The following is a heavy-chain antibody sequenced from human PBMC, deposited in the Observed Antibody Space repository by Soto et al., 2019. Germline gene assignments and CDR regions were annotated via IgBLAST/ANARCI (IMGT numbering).Heavy chain of an antibody. D-gene: IGHD3-3*01. Sequence: QAQLVQSGAEVKKPGASVKVSCKASGYTFTSYDINWVRQAPGQGLEWLGWMDPNSGSTGYAQNFQGRVTMTRTISITPAHMELSSLRSEDTAGYYCARERKFDFWRKGLDVWGQGTTVTVSS. CDR2: MDPNSGST. J-gene: IGHJ6*02. V-gene: IGHV1-8*01. CDR3: ARERKFDFWRKGLDV. CDR1: GYTFTSYD.